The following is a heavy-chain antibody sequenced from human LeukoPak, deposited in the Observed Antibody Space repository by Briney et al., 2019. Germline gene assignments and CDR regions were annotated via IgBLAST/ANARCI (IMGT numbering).Heavy chain of an antibody. CDR2: ISAYNGNT. Sequence: ASVKVSCKASGYTFTSYGISWVRQAPGQGLEWMGWISAYNGNTNYAQKFQGRVTMTRNTSISTAYMELSSLRSEDTAVYYCARGTYDSSGYYDYWGQGTLVTVSS. V-gene: IGHV1-18*01. J-gene: IGHJ4*02. CDR3: ARGTYDSSGYYDY. CDR1: GYTFTSYG. D-gene: IGHD3-22*01.